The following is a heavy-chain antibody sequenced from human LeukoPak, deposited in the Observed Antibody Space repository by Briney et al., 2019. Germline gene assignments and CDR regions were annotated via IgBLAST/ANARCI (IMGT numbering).Heavy chain of an antibody. V-gene: IGHV3-30*02. D-gene: IGHD4/OR15-4a*01. CDR3: ARRAGAYSHPYDY. J-gene: IGHJ4*02. CDR1: GFTFSSYG. Sequence: GGSLRLSCAASGFTFSSYGMHWVRQAPGKGLVWVAFMRYDGSDKYYADSVKGRFTISRDNSKNTLYLQMNSLRAEDTAVYYCARRAGAYSHPYDYWGQGTLVTVSS. CDR2: MRYDGSDK.